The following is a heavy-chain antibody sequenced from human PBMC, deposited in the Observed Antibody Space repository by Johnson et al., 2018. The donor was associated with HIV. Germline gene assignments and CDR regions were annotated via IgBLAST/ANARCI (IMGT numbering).Heavy chain of an antibody. V-gene: IGHV3-30*04. D-gene: IGHD3-22*01. CDR3: TTGETYYYDSSGYYGDAFDI. Sequence: VQLVESGGGVVQPGRSLRLSCAACGFTFSSYAMHWVRQAPAKGVEWVAVISYDGSNKYYADSVKGRFTIYRDNSKNTLYLQMNSLKTEDTAVYYCTTGETYYYDSSGYYGDAFDIWGQGTMVTVSS. J-gene: IGHJ3*02. CDR2: ISYDGSNK. CDR1: GFTFSSYA.